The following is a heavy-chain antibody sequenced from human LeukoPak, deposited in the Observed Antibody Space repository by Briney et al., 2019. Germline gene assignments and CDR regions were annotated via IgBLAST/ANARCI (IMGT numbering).Heavy chain of an antibody. J-gene: IGHJ6*03. D-gene: IGHD3-3*01. CDR1: GYTFTSYG. V-gene: IGHV3-30*04. CDR2: ISYDGSNK. CDR3: AREYYDFWSGYYIGYYYYMDV. Sequence: SCKASGYTFTSYGISWVRQAPGKGLEWVAVISYDGSNKYYADSVKGRFTISRDNSKNTLYLQMNSLRAEDTAVYHCAREYYDFWSGYYIGYYYYMDVWGKGTTVTVSS.